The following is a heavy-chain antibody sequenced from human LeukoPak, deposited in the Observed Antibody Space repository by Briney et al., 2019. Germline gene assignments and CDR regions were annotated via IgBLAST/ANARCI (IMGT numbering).Heavy chain of an antibody. J-gene: IGHJ4*02. D-gene: IGHD2-2*01. Sequence: SETLSLTCTVSGGSISSYYWSWIRQPPGKGLEWIGYIYYSGSTNYNPSLKSRVTISVDTSKNQFSLKLSPVTAADTAVYYCARRWGKQREGGYCSSTSCSYFDYWGQGTLVTVSS. CDR2: IYYSGST. V-gene: IGHV4-59*01. CDR3: ARRWGKQREGGYCSSTSCSYFDY. CDR1: GGSISSYY.